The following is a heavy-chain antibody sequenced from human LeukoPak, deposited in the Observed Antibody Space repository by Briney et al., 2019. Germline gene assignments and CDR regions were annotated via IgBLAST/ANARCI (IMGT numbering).Heavy chain of an antibody. CDR2: INHSGST. J-gene: IGHJ5*02. CDR3: AGNCSSTSCDSRNWFDP. V-gene: IGHV4-34*01. CDR1: GGSFSGYY. D-gene: IGHD2-2*02. Sequence: SETLSLTCAVYGGSFSGYYWSWLGQPPGKGLEWIGEINHSGSTNYNPSLKSRVTISVDTSKNQFSLKLSSVTAADTAVYYCAGNCSSTSCDSRNWFDPWGQGTLVTVSS.